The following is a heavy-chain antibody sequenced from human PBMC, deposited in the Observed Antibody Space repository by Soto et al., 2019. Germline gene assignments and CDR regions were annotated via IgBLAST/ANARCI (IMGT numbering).Heavy chain of an antibody. CDR1: GFTFSSHV. CDR2: MGGSDGRT. D-gene: IGHD1-26*01. CDR3: ARVLSGNYYFFYGMDV. V-gene: IGHV3-23*01. Sequence: EVQLLDSGGGLVQPGGSLQLSCAASGFTFSSHVMSWVRQAPGKGLEWVSCMGGSDGRTFYADSVKGRFTISRDNSKNTLHLQMNSLRAEDTALYYCARVLSGNYYFFYGMDVWAQGTTVTVSS. J-gene: IGHJ6*02.